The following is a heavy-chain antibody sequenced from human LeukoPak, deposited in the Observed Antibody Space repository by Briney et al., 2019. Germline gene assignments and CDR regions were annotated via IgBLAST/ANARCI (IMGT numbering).Heavy chain of an antibody. D-gene: IGHD3-3*01. V-gene: IGHV1-69*04. CDR1: GGTFSSYT. CDR2: IIPILGIA. J-gene: IGHJ3*02. CDR3: VRDKDFWSGYRFGPYDAFDI. Sequence: ASVKVSCKASGGTFSSYTISWVRQAPGQGLEWMGRIIPILGIANYAQKFQGRVTITADKSTSTAYMELSSLRSEDTAVYYCVRDKDFWSGYRFGPYDAFDIWGQGTMVTVSS.